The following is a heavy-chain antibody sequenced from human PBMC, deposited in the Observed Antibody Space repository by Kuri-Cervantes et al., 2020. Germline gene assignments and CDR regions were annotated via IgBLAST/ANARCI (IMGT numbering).Heavy chain of an antibody. CDR2: INPSGGST. Sequence: ASVKVSCKASGGTFSSYAISWVRQAPGQGLEWMGIINPSGGSTSYAQKFQGRVTMTRDTSTSTVYMELSSLRSEDTAVYYCAREPGYGSGPLDYWGQGTLVTVSS. CDR3: AREPGYGSGPLDY. D-gene: IGHD3-10*01. J-gene: IGHJ4*02. CDR1: GGTFSSYA. V-gene: IGHV1-46*01.